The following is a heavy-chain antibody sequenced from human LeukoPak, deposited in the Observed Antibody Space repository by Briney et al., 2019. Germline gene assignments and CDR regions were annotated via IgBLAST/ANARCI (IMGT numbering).Heavy chain of an antibody. D-gene: IGHD4-17*01. J-gene: IGHJ4*02. Sequence: ASVKVSCKASGYTFTSYYMHWVRQAPGQGLEWMGIINPSGGSTSYAQKFQGRVTMTRDMSTSTVYMELSSLRSEDTAVYYCARDPNYGDPTTVLGYWGQGTLVTVSS. V-gene: IGHV1-46*01. CDR1: GYTFTSYY. CDR2: INPSGGST. CDR3: ARDPNYGDPTTVLGY.